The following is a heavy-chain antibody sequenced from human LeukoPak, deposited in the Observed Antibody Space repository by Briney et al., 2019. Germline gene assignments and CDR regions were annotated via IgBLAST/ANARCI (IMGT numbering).Heavy chain of an antibody. CDR1: GFTFSSYG. Sequence: GGSLRLSCAASGFTFSSYGMHWVRQAPGKGLEWVGRIKSKTDGGTTDYAAPVKGRFTISRDDSKNTLYPQMNSLKTEDTAVYYCTTWPDSSGYYSDYWGQGTLVTVSS. CDR3: TTWPDSSGYYSDY. V-gene: IGHV3-15*01. D-gene: IGHD3-22*01. CDR2: IKSKTDGGTT. J-gene: IGHJ4*02.